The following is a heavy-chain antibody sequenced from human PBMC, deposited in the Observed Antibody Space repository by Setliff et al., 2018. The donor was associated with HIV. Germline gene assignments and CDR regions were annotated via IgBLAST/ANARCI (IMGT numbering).Heavy chain of an antibody. CDR3: AKTLPTLYPPHDCYFAMDV. V-gene: IGHV3-23*01. Sequence: GESLKISCAPSGFTFGSYAMSWVRQAPGKGLEWISVISGSGDSTFYADSLKGRFTISRDKSKNTLYLQMNCLRAEDTAVYYCAKTLPTLYPPHDCYFAMDVWGQGTTVTVSS. CDR2: ISGSGDST. J-gene: IGHJ6*02. D-gene: IGHD3-3*01. CDR1: GFTFGSYA.